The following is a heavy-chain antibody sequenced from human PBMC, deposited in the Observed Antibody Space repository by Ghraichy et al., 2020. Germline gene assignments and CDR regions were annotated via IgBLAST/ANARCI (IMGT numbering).Heavy chain of an antibody. Sequence: GGSLRLSCVASSGFNFSIYAMSWVRQAPGKGLEWVLAISGSGGSTYYADSVKGRFTITRDNSKNTLYVQMTSRRAEDTAVYYCTKESLAGVSDAGDAFDGWGQGTLVTVSA. V-gene: IGHV3-23*01. CDR2: ISGSGGST. CDR1: GFNFSIYA. D-gene: IGHD6-19*01. CDR3: TKESLAGVSDAGDAFDG. J-gene: IGHJ3*01.